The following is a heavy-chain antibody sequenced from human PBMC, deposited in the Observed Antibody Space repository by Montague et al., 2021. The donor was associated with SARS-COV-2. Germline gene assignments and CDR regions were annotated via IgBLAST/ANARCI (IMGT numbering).Heavy chain of an antibody. CDR3: ARIEWQIRAGGMGV. D-gene: IGHD3-3*01. V-gene: IGHV2-70*11. CDR1: GFSLSTSGMC. CDR2: IDWDDDK. J-gene: IGHJ6*02. Sequence: PALVKPTQTLTLTCTFSGFSLSTSGMCVSWIRQPPGKALEWLARIDWDDDKYYSTSLKTRLTISKDTSKNQVVLTITNMDPVDTATYYCARIEWQIRAGGMGVWGQGTTVTVSS.